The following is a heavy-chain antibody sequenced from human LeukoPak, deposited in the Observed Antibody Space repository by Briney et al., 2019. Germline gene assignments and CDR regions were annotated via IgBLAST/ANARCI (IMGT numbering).Heavy chain of an antibody. CDR2: IYYSGST. V-gene: IGHV4-59*08. CDR1: GGSISSDY. CDR3: ARGGESGYDYLDY. J-gene: IGHJ4*02. D-gene: IGHD5-12*01. Sequence: NPSETLSLTCTVSGGSISSDYWSWIRQPPGKGLEWIGYIYYSGSTTYNPSLKSRVTISVDTSKNQFSLKLSSVTAADTAVYYCARGGESGYDYLDYWGQGSLVIVSS.